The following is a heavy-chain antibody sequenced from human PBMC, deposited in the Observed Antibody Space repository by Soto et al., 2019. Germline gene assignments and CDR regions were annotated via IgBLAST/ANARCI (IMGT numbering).Heavy chain of an antibody. V-gene: IGHV4-30-4*01. CDR3: ARDTGTYPYYFDY. CDR2: IHHSGST. J-gene: IGHJ4*02. D-gene: IGHD1-26*01. CDR1: GGSISSGENF. Sequence: SETLSLTCTVSGGSISSGENFWNWIRQSPGKGLEWIGYIHHSGSTYYNPSLKSRLTISVDTSKNQISLKLNSVTVADTAVYYCARDTGTYPYYFDYWGQGXLVTVYS.